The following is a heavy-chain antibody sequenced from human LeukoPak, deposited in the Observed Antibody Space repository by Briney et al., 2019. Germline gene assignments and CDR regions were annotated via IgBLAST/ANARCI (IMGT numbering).Heavy chain of an antibody. D-gene: IGHD3-22*01. J-gene: IGHJ3*02. CDR2: IYYSGST. CDR3: ARGYSSGFVLVDDAFDI. Sequence: SETLSLTCTVSGGSVSSGSYYWSWIRQPPGKGLEWIGNIYYSGSTNYNPSLKSRVTISVDTSKNQFSLKLSSVTAAATAVYYCARGYSSGFVLVDDAFDIWGQGAMVTVS. V-gene: IGHV4-61*01. CDR1: GGSVSSGSYY.